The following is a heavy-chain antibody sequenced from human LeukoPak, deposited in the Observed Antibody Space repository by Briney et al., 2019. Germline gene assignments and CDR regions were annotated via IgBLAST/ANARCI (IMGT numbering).Heavy chain of an antibody. J-gene: IGHJ4*02. CDR2: ISSTTTTYT. CDR3: ARDFPFGSGTPYYFDY. V-gene: IGHV3-11*06. CDR1: GFSFSVYY. D-gene: IGHD3-10*01. Sequence: GGSLRLSCEASGFSFSVYYMRWTRQDPGEWLDWIPYISSTTTTYTNYSDSVKGRFTISRDNAKNSLYLQMNSLRTEDTAVYYCARDFPFGSGTPYYFDYWGQGTLVTVSS.